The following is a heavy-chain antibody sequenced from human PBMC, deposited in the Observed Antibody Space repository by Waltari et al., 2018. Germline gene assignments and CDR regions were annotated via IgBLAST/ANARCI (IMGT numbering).Heavy chain of an antibody. CDR3: ARDERYYYGMDV. CDR2: ISYDGSNK. Sequence: QVQLVESGGGVVQPGRSLILSCAASGFTFRSYDMQWVRQAQGKGLEWGAVISYDGSNKYYADSVKGRFTISRDNSKNTLYLQMNSLRAEDTAVYYCARDERYYYGMDVWGQGTTVTVSS. CDR1: GFTFRSYD. D-gene: IGHD1-1*01. J-gene: IGHJ6*02. V-gene: IGHV3-30-3*01.